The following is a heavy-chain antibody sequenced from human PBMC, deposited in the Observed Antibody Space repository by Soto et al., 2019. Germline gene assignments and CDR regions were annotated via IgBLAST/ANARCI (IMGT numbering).Heavy chain of an antibody. CDR2: IYYSGST. J-gene: IGHJ3*02. CDR1: GGYFSSSTYY. Sequence: PSETLSLTCPVSGGYFSSSTYYWGWIRQPPGKGLEWIGSIYYSGSTYYNPSLKSRVTISVDTSKNQFSLKLSSVTAADTAVYYCATNDYGDYGDAFDIWGQGTMVTVSS. CDR3: ATNDYGDYGDAFDI. D-gene: IGHD4-17*01. V-gene: IGHV4-39*01.